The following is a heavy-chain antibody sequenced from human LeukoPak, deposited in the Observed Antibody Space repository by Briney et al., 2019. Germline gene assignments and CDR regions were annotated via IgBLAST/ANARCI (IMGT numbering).Heavy chain of an antibody. CDR1: GGSISSYY. Sequence: PSETLSLTCTVSGGSISSYYWSWLRQPPGKGLEGIGYIYYSGSTNYNPSLTRRVTISVDTSKNQFSLKLSSVTAADTAVYYCARGLWFGESNWFDPWGQGTLVTVSS. CDR2: IYYSGST. J-gene: IGHJ5*02. V-gene: IGHV4-59*01. D-gene: IGHD3-10*01. CDR3: ARGLWFGESNWFDP.